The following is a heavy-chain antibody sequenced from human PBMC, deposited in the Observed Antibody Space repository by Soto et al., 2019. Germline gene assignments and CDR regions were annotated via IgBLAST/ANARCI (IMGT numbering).Heavy chain of an antibody. CDR3: ARDLSYYYDSSGYPSHYYYGMDV. CDR1: GFTFSSYS. J-gene: IGHJ6*02. D-gene: IGHD3-22*01. CDR2: ISSSSSTI. Sequence: EVQLVESGGGLVQPGGSLRLSCAASGFTFSSYSMNWVRQAPGKGLEWVSYISSSSSTIYYADSVKGRFTISRDNAKNSLYLQMNSLRDEDTAVYYCARDLSYYYDSSGYPSHYYYGMDVWGQGTTVTVSS. V-gene: IGHV3-48*02.